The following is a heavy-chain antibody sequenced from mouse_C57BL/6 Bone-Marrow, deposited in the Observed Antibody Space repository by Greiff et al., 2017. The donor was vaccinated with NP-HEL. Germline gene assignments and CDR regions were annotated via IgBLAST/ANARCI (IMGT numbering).Heavy chain of an antibody. CDR1: GYTFTSYG. CDR2: IYPRSGNT. J-gene: IGHJ2*01. V-gene: IGHV1-81*01. D-gene: IGHD2-4*01. CDR3: ARWGLRQSY. Sequence: VMLVESGAELARPGASVKLSCKASGYTFTSYGISWVKQRTGQGLEWIGEIYPRSGNTYYNEKFKGKATLTADKSSSTAYMELRSLTSEDSAVYFCARWGLRQSYWGQGTTLTVSS.